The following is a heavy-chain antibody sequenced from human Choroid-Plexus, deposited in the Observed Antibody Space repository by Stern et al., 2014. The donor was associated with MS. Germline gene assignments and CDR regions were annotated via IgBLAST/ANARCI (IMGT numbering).Heavy chain of an antibody. CDR2: ISPLFATP. J-gene: IGHJ5*02. CDR1: GGSFSYPA. Sequence: QVQLVESGTEVKKPGSSVKVSCEASGGSFSYPAISWVRQAPGQGLEWMGEISPLFATPNHAQKFQGRVTISADESTSTVYMELRNLRSDDTAVYYCARDGTPGSGSGIWFDPWGQGTLVTVSS. V-gene: IGHV1-69*01. D-gene: IGHD3-10*01. CDR3: ARDGTPGSGSGIWFDP.